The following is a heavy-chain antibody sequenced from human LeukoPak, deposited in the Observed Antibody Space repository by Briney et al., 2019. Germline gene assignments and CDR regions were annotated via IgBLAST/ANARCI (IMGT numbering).Heavy chain of an antibody. J-gene: IGHJ5*02. V-gene: IGHV3-23*01. CDR3: TKDPNGNYIGAFDP. CDR2: MTGNGGTV. Sequence: PGGSLRLSCAGSGLIFSDFAMTWVRQAPGKGLEWVSSMTGNGGTVVYTDSVKGRFTMSRDNSKNTVYLQMKSLRAEDTALYYCTKDPNGNYIGAFDPWGLGTLVTVSS. D-gene: IGHD4-17*01. CDR1: GLIFSDFA.